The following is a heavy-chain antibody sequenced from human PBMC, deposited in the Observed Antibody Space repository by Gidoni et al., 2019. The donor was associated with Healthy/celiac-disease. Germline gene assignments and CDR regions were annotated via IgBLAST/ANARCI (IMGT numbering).Heavy chain of an antibody. CDR1: GFTFSSSA. J-gene: IGHJ6*02. D-gene: IGHD3-22*01. CDR2: ISYDGSNK. CDR3: ARDNDYYDSSGYYYYYGMDV. Sequence: QVQLVESGGGVVQPGRSLRLSCAASGFTFSSSAMHWVRQAPGKGLEWVAVISYDGSNKYYADSVKGRFTISRDNSKNTLYLQMNSLRAEDTAVYYCARDNDYYDSSGYYYYYGMDVWGQGTTVTVSS. V-gene: IGHV3-30-3*01.